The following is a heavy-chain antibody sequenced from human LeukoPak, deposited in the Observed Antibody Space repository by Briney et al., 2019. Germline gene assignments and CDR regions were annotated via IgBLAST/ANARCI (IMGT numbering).Heavy chain of an antibody. D-gene: IGHD4/OR15-4a*01. CDR1: GFTFSSYG. CDR2: IRYDGSNK. Sequence: GGSLRLSCAASGFTFSSYGMSWVRQAPGKGLEWVAFIRYDGSNKYYADSVKGRFAISRDDSKNTLYLEMNSLRPEDTALYYCAKDERVYGTNAGTLLDYWGQGTLVTVSS. CDR3: AKDERVYGTNAGTLLDY. V-gene: IGHV3-30*02. J-gene: IGHJ4*02.